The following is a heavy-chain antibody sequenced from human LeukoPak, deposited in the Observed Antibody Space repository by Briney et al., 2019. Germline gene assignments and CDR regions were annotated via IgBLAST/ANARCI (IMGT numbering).Heavy chain of an antibody. CDR1: GYTLTELS. D-gene: IGHD3-22*01. V-gene: IGHV1-24*01. CDR3: ATNSFTYDSSGLDY. Sequence: ASVKVSCKVSGYTLTELSMHWVRQAPGKGLEWMGGFDPEDGETIYAQKFQGRVTMTEDTSTDTAYMELSSLRSEDTAVYYCATNSFTYDSSGLDYWGQGTLVTVSS. CDR2: FDPEDGET. J-gene: IGHJ4*02.